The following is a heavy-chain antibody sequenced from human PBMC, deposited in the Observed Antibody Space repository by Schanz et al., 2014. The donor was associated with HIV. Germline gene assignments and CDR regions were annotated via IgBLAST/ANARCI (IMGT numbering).Heavy chain of an antibody. CDR1: GGSFSAYY. V-gene: IGHV4-34*01. CDR2: INHRGIT. J-gene: IGHJ4*02. CDR3: ARGPWAGSGSYPLDY. D-gene: IGHD3-10*01. Sequence: QVQLHQWGAGLLKPSETLSLTCAVYGGSFSAYYWSWIRQPPGKGLEWIGEINHRGITNYNPSLGSRVTISMDTSKNQSSLKLTSATAADTATYYCARGPWAGSGSYPLDYWGQGTLVTVSS.